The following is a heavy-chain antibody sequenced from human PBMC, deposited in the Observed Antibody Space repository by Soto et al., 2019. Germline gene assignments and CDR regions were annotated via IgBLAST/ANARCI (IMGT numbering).Heavy chain of an antibody. CDR2: LYYTGST. CDR1: GASIIGYH. D-gene: IGHD6-13*01. Sequence: TSETLSLTCTVSGASIIGYHWGWIRQSPGRGLEWIGYLYYTGSTHYNPSLKSRVTISVDTSKNQFSLKLSSVTAADTAVYYCARDVAAAGEFLFDPWGQGTLVTVSS. J-gene: IGHJ5*02. CDR3: ARDVAAAGEFLFDP. V-gene: IGHV4-4*08.